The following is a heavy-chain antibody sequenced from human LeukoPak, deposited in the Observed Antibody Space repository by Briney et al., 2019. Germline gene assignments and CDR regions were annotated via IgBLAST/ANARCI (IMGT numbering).Heavy chain of an antibody. CDR3: ARVEAARYYSYMDV. CDR2: IIPIFGTA. D-gene: IGHD6-6*01. J-gene: IGHJ6*03. Sequence: ASVTVSCKASGGTFSNYAISWVRQAPGQGLEWMGGIIPIFGTANYAQKFQGRVTITADESTSTASMELSSLRSEDTAVYYCARVEAARYYSYMDVWGKGTTVTVSS. V-gene: IGHV1-69*13. CDR1: GGTFSNYA.